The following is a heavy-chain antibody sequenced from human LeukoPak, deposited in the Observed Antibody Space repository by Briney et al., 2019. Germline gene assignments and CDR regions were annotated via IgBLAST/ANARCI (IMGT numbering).Heavy chain of an antibody. CDR3: AREGITAQNWFDP. V-gene: IGHV4-4*02. CDR2: IYHSGSS. Sequence: SGTLSLTRAVSGVPISSSNWWSRVRQPPGQGREWIGEIYHSGSSNYNPSLKSRVTISVDTSKNQFFLRLSSGTAAYTAVYYCAREGITAQNWFDPGGQGSLVTVSS. J-gene: IGHJ5*02. D-gene: IGHD3-16*01. CDR1: GVPISSSNW.